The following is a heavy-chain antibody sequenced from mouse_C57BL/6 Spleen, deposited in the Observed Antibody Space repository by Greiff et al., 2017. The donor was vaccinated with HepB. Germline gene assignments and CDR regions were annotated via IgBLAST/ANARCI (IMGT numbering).Heavy chain of an antibody. J-gene: IGHJ4*01. V-gene: IGHV2-9-1*01. CDR1: GFSLTSYA. D-gene: IGHD1-1*01. Sequence: VKLMESGPGLVAPSQSLSITCTVSGFSLTSYAISWVRQPPGKGLEWLGVIWTGGGTNYNSALKSRLSISKDNSKSQVFLKMNSLQTDDTARYYCARNIGGERNGSSFMDYWGQGTSVTVSS. CDR2: IWTGGGT. CDR3: ARNIGGERNGSSFMDY.